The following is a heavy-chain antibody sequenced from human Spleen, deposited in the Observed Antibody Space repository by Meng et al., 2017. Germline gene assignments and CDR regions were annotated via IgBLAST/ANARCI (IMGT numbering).Heavy chain of an antibody. CDR2: IVHSGTT. CDR3: VRSSGWVRTGFDP. D-gene: IGHD6-19*01. J-gene: IGHJ5*02. Sequence: QPQLQESGPGLVKPSETLSLTCSVSGGSISTSGYYWGWIRQPPGKGLEWIGSIVHSGTTYYTPSLRRRVTVSIDTSKNQFSLEVTSVTAADTAVYYCVRSSGWVRTGFDPWGQGTLVTVSS. V-gene: IGHV4-39*01. CDR1: GGSISTSGYY.